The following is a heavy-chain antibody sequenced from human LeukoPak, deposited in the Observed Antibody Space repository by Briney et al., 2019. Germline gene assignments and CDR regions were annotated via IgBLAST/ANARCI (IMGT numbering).Heavy chain of an antibody. V-gene: IGHV4-39*01. Sequence: SETLSLTCIVSGGSISSSSYNWGWIRQPPGKGLEWIGSIYYSGSTYYNPSLKIRLTIAVDTPKHQFSLNLSSVTAADTAVYFCARHDRIIASPLVWGQGTLVTSPQ. CDR3: ARHDRIIASPLV. J-gene: IGHJ4*02. D-gene: IGHD2/OR15-2a*01. CDR1: GGSISSSSYN. CDR2: IYYSGST.